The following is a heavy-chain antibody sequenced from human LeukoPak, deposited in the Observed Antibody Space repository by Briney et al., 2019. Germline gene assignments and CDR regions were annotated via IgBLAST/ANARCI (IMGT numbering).Heavy chain of an antibody. Sequence: GRSLRLSCAASGFTFSSYGMHWVRQAPGKGLEWVAVISYDGSNEYYADSVKGRFTISRDNSKNTLYLQMNSLRAEDTAVYYCAKDAKYVFFDYWGQGTLVTVSS. CDR2: ISYDGSNE. J-gene: IGHJ4*02. D-gene: IGHD4/OR15-4a*01. CDR1: GFTFSSYG. V-gene: IGHV3-30*18. CDR3: AKDAKYVFFDY.